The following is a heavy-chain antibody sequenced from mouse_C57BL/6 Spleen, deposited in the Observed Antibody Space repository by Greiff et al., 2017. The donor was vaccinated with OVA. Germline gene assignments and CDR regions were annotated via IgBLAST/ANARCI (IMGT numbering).Heavy chain of an antibody. CDR2: ISYDGSN. V-gene: IGHV3-6*01. CDR3: AREFYGNYEGY. CDR1: GYSITSGYY. D-gene: IGHD2-1*01. J-gene: IGHJ2*01. Sequence: DVQLQESGPGLVKPSQSLSLTCSVTGYSITSGYYWNWIRQFPGNKLEWMGYISYDGSNNYNPSLKNRISITRDTSKNQFFLKLNSVTTEDTATYYCAREFYGNYEGYWGQGTTLTVSS.